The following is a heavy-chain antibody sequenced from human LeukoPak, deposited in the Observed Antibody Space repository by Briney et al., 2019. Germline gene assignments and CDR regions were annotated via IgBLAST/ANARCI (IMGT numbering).Heavy chain of an antibody. CDR1: GYTFTSYY. J-gene: IGHJ5*02. CDR3: ASAYCSSTSCTWNWFDP. CDR2: INPSGGST. D-gene: IGHD2-2*01. Sequence: GASVKVSCKASGYTFTSYYMHWVRQAPGRGLEWMGIINPSGGSTSYAQKFQGRVTMTRDTSTSTVYMELSSLRSEDTAVYYCASAYCSSTSCTWNWFDPWGQGTLVTVSS. V-gene: IGHV1-46*01.